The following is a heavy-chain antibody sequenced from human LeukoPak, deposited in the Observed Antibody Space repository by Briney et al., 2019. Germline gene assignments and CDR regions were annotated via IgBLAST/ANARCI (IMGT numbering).Heavy chain of an antibody. CDR1: GGCISSYY. D-gene: IGHD5-18*01. CDR3: ARGPGYSYGYIDY. Sequence: SETLSLTCTVSGGCISSYYWSWIRQPPGKGLEWIGYIYYSGSTNYNPSLKSRVTISVDTSKNQFSLKLSSVTAADTAVYYCARGPGYSYGYIDYWGQGTLVTVSS. J-gene: IGHJ4*02. CDR2: IYYSGST. V-gene: IGHV4-59*01.